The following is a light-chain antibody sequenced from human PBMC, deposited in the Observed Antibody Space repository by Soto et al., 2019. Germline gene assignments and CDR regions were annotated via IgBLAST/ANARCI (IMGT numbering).Light chain of an antibody. CDR2: DTS. J-gene: IGLJ1*01. CDR3: LLSYSGARLYV. Sequence: QPVLTQEPSLTVSPGGTVTLTCGSSTGTVTSGHYPYWFQQKPGQAPRALIYDTSNKHSWTPARFSGSLLGGKAALTLSGAQPEDEAEYYCLLSYSGARLYVFGTGTKLTVL. CDR1: TGTVTSGHY. V-gene: IGLV7-46*01.